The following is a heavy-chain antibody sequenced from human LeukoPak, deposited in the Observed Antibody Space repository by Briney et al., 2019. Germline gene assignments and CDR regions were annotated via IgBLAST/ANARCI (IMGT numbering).Heavy chain of an antibody. CDR3: ANSLWHPLYYFDY. CDR1: GFTFSSST. Sequence: GGSLRLSCAASGFTFSSSTMSWVRQAPGEGLEWVSSISATGGTTYYADSVKGRFTISRDNSKNTLYLQMNSLRAEDTAVYYCANSLWHPLYYFDYRGQGTLVTVSS. D-gene: IGHD2/OR15-2a*01. V-gene: IGHV3-23*01. J-gene: IGHJ4*02. CDR2: ISATGGTT.